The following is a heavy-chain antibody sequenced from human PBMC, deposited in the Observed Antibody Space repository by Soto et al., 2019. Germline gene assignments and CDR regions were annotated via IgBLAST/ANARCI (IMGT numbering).Heavy chain of an antibody. V-gene: IGHV3-23*01. CDR1: GVTFSTYA. CDR2: ISNTGGGT. Sequence: EVQLLESGGGLVQPGGSLRLSCAASGVTFSTYAMNWVRQAPGKGLEWVSTISNTGGGTFYAGSVKGRFTISGDNSKNTLYLQMHSLRADDSAIYFCAVGRHKTSGSNTWFDPWGRGTQVTVSS. CDR3: AVGRHKTSGSNTWFDP. D-gene: IGHD3-22*01. J-gene: IGHJ5*02.